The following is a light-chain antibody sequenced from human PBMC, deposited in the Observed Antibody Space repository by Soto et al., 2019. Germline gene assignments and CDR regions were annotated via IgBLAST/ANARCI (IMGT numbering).Light chain of an antibody. CDR2: DVN. CDR3: CSYAGSYTYV. CDR1: ISDVGGYNY. V-gene: IGLV2-11*01. J-gene: IGLJ1*01. Sequence: QSALTQPRSLSGSPGQSVTISCTGTISDVGGYNYVSWYQQHPGKAPKLIIYDVNRRPSGVPDRFSGSKSGNTASLTISGLQAEDEADYYCCSYAGSYTYVFGTGTKV.